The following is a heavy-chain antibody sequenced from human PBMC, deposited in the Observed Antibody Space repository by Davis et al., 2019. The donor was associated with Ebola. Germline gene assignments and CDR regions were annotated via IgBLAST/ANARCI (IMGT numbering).Heavy chain of an antibody. J-gene: IGHJ4*02. CDR2: IYYSGTT. V-gene: IGHV4-59*01. CDR3: ARAPRTVVTPAFDY. Sequence: SETLSLTCTVSGDSLSDYYYNWIRQPPGRGLEWIGNIYYSGTTNLNPSLKSRVTISGDTSKNQFSLKLNSVTAADTAVYYCARAPRTVVTPAFDYWGQGTLVTVSS. CDR1: GDSLSDYY. D-gene: IGHD4-23*01.